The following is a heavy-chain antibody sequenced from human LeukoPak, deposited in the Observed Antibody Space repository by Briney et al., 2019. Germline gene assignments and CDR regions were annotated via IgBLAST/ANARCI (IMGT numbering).Heavy chain of an antibody. Sequence: GASVKVSCKSSGYNFDNYGIGWVRQAPGQGLEWMGWISPYSGNTNYGQKLQGRVTMTTDTSTNTAYMELRRLSLDDTAIYYCARGEFPLDAFDIWGQGTVVTVSS. D-gene: IGHD3-10*01. CDR2: ISPYSGNT. J-gene: IGHJ3*02. CDR3: ARGEFPLDAFDI. V-gene: IGHV1-18*01. CDR1: GYNFDNYG.